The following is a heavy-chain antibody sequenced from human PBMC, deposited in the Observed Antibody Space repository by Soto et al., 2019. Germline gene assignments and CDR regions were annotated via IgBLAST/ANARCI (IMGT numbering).Heavy chain of an antibody. Sequence: ASVKVSCKASGYTFTIYYMHWVRQAPGQGLEWMGIINPSGGSTSYAQKFQGRVTMTRDTSTSTVYMELSSLRSEDTAVYYCARDGVGAKGFDIWGQGTMVTVSS. CDR3: ARDGVGAKGFDI. CDR1: GYTFTIYY. J-gene: IGHJ3*02. CDR2: INPSGGST. V-gene: IGHV1-46*01. D-gene: IGHD1-26*01.